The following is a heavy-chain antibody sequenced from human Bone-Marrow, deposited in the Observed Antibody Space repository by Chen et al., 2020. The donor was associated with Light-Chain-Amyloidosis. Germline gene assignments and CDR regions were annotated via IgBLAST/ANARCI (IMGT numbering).Heavy chain of an antibody. CDR1: GFTFNSYW. J-gene: IGHJ4*02. V-gene: IGHV3-74*01. CDR3: ARARTPTMLDN. D-gene: IGHD1-1*01. CDR2: ISTDGSG. Sequence: EVQLVESGGGLVQPGGSLRLSCAASGFTFNSYWMHWVRKAPGKGLVCVSRISTDGSGSYAVSVKGRFTISRDNAKNTLFLQMNSLTAEDTAVYYCARARTPTMLDNWGQGTLVTVSS.